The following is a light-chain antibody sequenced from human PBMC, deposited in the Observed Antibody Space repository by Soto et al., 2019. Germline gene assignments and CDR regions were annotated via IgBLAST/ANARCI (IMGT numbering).Light chain of an antibody. CDR1: QSVSSSF. J-gene: IGKJ1*01. Sequence: EIVLTQSPGTLSLSPGERATLSCRASQSVSSSFLAWYQQKPGQAPRLLIYGASSRATGIPDRFSGSGSGTDFTLTISGLEAEDFAVYYCQQYGSCPGTVGQGTKVEIK. CDR2: GAS. V-gene: IGKV3-20*01. CDR3: QQYGSCPGT.